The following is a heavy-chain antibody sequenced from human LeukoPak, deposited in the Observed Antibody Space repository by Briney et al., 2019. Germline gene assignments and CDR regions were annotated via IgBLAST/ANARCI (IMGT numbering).Heavy chain of an antibody. CDR3: ARVALSSGWYDY. Sequence: GASVNVSCKASGYTFTGYYMHWVRQAPGPGLEWMGWLNPNSGGTNYAQKFQGRVTMTRDTSISTAYMELSRLRSDDTAVYYCARVALSSGWYDYWGQGTLVTVSS. J-gene: IGHJ4*02. CDR1: GYTFTGYY. V-gene: IGHV1-2*02. D-gene: IGHD6-19*01. CDR2: LNPNSGGT.